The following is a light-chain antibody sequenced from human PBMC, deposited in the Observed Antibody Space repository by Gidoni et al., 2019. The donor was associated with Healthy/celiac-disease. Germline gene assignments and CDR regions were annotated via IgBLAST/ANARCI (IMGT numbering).Light chain of an antibody. CDR3: QQYGSSSLT. CDR2: GAS. CDR1: QSVSSSY. J-gene: IGKJ4*01. Sequence: EIVLTQSPGTLSLSPGERATLSCRASQSVSSSYLAWYQQKPGQAPRLLIYGASSRATGIPDRFSGSGSGTDFTLTISRLEPEDFAVYYCQQYGSSSLTLXGXTKVEIK. V-gene: IGKV3-20*01.